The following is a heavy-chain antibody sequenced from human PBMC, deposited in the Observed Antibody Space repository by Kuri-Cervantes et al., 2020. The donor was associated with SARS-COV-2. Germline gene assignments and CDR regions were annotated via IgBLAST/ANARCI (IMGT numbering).Heavy chain of an antibody. J-gene: IGHJ4*02. CDR1: GGSISSSSYY. Sequence: SETLSLTCPVSGGSISSSSYYWGWIRPPPGKGLEWIGSIYYSGSTYYNPSLKSRVTISVDTSKNQFSLKLSSVTAADTAVYYCARHARGWYRDDYWGQGTLVTVSS. D-gene: IGHD6-19*01. CDR2: IYYSGST. CDR3: ARHARGWYRDDY. V-gene: IGHV4-39*01.